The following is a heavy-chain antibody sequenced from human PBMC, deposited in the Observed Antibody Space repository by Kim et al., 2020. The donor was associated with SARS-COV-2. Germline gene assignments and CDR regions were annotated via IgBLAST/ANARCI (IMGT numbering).Heavy chain of an antibody. V-gene: IGHV3-33*06. D-gene: IGHD6-13*01. CDR2: IWYDGSNK. CDR3: AKDTGVAAAGKPTIYYYYGMDV. J-gene: IGHJ6*02. CDR1: GFTFSSYG. Sequence: GGSLRLSCAASGFTFSSYGMHWVRQAPGKGLEWVAVIWYDGSNKYYADSVKGRFTISRDNSKNTLYLQMNSLRAEDTAVYYCAKDTGVAAAGKPTIYYYYGMDVWGQGTTVTVSS.